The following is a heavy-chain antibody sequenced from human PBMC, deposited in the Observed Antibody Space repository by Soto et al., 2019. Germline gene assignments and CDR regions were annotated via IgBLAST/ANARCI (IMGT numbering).Heavy chain of an antibody. Sequence: SETLSLTCTVPGGSISSGGYYWSWIRQHPGKGLEWIGYIYYSGSTYYNPSLKSRVTISVDTSKNQFSLKLSSVTAADPAVYYCARAPYCSGGSCYPWPLFDYWGQGTLVTVSS. J-gene: IGHJ4*02. V-gene: IGHV4-31*03. CDR1: GGSISSGGYY. D-gene: IGHD2-15*01. CDR2: IYYSGST. CDR3: ARAPYCSGGSCYPWPLFDY.